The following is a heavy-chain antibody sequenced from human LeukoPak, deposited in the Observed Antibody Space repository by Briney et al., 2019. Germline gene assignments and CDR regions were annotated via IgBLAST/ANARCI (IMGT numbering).Heavy chain of an antibody. CDR1: GFTSSSYW. Sequence: PGGSLRLSCAASGFTSSSYWMSWVRQAPGKGLEWVANIKQDGSEKYYVDSVKGRFTISRDNAKNSLYLQMNSLRAEDTAVYYCARAPYCIGGSCRFDYWGQGTLVTASS. CDR3: ARAPYCIGGSCRFDY. CDR2: IKQDGSEK. D-gene: IGHD2-15*01. V-gene: IGHV3-7*03. J-gene: IGHJ4*02.